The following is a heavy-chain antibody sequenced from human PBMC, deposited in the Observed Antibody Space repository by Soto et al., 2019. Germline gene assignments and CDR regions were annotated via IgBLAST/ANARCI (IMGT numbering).Heavy chain of an antibody. D-gene: IGHD6-6*01. CDR3: ARHLPDHAIAARLSWFDP. CDR1: GFTVSSNY. V-gene: IGHV3-53*01. Sequence: PGGSLRLSCAASGFTVSSNYMSWVRQAPGKGLEWVSVIYSGGSTYYADSVKGRFTISRDNSKNTLYLQMNSLRAEDTAVYYCARHLPDHAIAARLSWFDPWGQGTLVTVSS. J-gene: IGHJ5*02. CDR2: IYSGGST.